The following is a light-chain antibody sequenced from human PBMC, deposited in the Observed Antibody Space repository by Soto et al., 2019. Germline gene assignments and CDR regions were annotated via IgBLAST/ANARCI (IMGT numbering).Light chain of an antibody. J-gene: IGKJ1*01. CDR2: KTS. Sequence: DIHMTQSPSTLSASVGDRVTITCRASLSLSIWLAWYQQKPGKAPNLLIYKTSSLETGVPSRFSGSGSGTEFTLTISSLQPDDFATYYCQHYNDYSWTFVQGTKVEVK. CDR1: LSLSIW. CDR3: QHYNDYSWT. V-gene: IGKV1-5*03.